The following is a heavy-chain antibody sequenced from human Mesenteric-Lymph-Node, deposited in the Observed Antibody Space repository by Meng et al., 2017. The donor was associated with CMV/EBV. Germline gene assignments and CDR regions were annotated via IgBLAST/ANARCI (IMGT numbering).Heavy chain of an antibody. Sequence: TGAVSGGSSSSSNGWRWVRQPPGQGLEWIGEIYHSRRTNYKPSLKSRVTISVDKSKNQFSLKLSSVTAADTAVYYCARDGGATTFDYWGQGTLVTVSS. CDR3: ARDGGATTFDY. V-gene: IGHV4-4*02. J-gene: IGHJ4*02. D-gene: IGHD1-26*01. CDR2: IYHSRRT. CDR1: GGSSSSSNG.